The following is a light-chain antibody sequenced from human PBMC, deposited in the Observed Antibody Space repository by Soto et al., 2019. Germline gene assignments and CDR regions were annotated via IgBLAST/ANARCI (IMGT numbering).Light chain of an antibody. CDR3: HQIYSAPWT. CDR2: AAS. Sequence: DIQVTQSPSSLSASVGDRVTITCRASQSISSYLNWYRQKPGRAPNLLIYAASKLQSGVPSRFSGSGSGTDFTLTISSLPPGDSAIYYCHQIYSAPWTFGQGTMVEIK. V-gene: IGKV1-39*01. J-gene: IGKJ1*01. CDR1: QSISSY.